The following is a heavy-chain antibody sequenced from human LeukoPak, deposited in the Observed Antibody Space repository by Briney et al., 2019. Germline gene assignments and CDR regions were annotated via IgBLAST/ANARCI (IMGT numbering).Heavy chain of an antibody. CDR2: IYTSGST. J-gene: IGHJ5*02. Sequence: SETLSLTCTVSGGSISSYYWSWIRQPAGKGLEWIGRIYTSGSTNYNPSLKSRVTMSVDTSKNQFSLKLSSVTAADTAVYYCARDLLEVSIAAAADGWFDPWGQGTLVTVSS. V-gene: IGHV4-4*07. D-gene: IGHD6-13*01. CDR3: ARDLLEVSIAAAADGWFDP. CDR1: GGSISSYY.